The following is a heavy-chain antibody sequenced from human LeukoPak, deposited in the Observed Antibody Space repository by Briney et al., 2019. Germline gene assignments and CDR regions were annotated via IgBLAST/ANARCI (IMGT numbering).Heavy chain of an antibody. J-gene: IGHJ4*02. D-gene: IGHD3-22*01. CDR3: AKGVQTKTYYYDSSGYYHFDY. Sequence: QSGGSLRLSCATSGLTFRTTWMHWVRQAPGKGLMWVLRMNGEGTTIDYADSVKGRFTVSRDYAKNTLFLQMNSLRAEDTAVYYCAKGVQTKTYYYDSSGYYHFDYWGQGALVTVSS. CDR2: MNGEGTTI. CDR1: GLTFRTTW. V-gene: IGHV3-74*01.